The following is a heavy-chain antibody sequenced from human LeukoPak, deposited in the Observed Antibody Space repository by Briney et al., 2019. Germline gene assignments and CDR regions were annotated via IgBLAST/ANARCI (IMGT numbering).Heavy chain of an antibody. CDR3: ARKGGVDSSRPWYFDL. J-gene: IGHJ2*01. CDR1: GGTFSSYA. Sequence: GASVKVSCKASGGTFSSYAISWVRQAPGQGLEWMGGIIPIFGTANYAQKFQGRVTITADKPTSTAYMELSSLRSEDTAVYYCARKGGVDSSRPWYFDLWGRGTLVTVSS. CDR2: IIPIFGTA. V-gene: IGHV1-69*06. D-gene: IGHD6-13*01.